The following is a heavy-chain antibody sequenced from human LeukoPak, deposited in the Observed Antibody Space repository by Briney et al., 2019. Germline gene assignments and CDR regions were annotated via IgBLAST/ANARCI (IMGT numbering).Heavy chain of an antibody. J-gene: IGHJ4*02. D-gene: IGHD2-8*01. CDR1: GASINDYY. Sequence: PSETLSLTCSVSGASINDYYWTWIRQPPGKGREWIGYVYHTGTSGYHPSLKSRVAMSLDTSKNQASLKLRSVTAADTAVYFCTRVVNGGHFDYWGQGTLVTVSS. CDR2: VYHTGTS. V-gene: IGHV4-59*01. CDR3: TRVVNGGHFDY.